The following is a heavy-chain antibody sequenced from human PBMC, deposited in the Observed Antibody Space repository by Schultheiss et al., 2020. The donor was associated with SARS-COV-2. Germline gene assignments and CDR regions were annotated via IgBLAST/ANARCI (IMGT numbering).Heavy chain of an antibody. J-gene: IGHJ4*02. CDR3: ARMGNYYDRSGYYSTFDY. Sequence: SETLSLTCTVSGGSISSYYWSWIRQPAGKGLEWIGRIYTSGSTNYNPSLKSRVTISVEKSKNQFSLKLSSVTAADTAVYYCARMGNYYDRSGYYSTFDYWGQGTLVTVSS. CDR1: GGSISSYY. D-gene: IGHD3-22*01. CDR2: IYTSGST. V-gene: IGHV4-4*07.